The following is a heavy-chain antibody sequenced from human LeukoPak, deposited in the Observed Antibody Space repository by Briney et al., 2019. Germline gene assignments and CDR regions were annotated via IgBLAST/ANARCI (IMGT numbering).Heavy chain of an antibody. Sequence: AGSLTLSCAASGFTFSSYGMHWVRQAPGQGLEWVAVISYDESNKYYADPVKGRFTISRDNSKNTLYLQMNSSRAEDTTVYYCAKDESRRTLTHYGDYSPPIVDCWGEGTL. CDR1: GFTFSSYG. CDR2: ISYDESNK. D-gene: IGHD4-17*01. CDR3: AKDESRRTLTHYGDYSPPIVDC. J-gene: IGHJ4*02. V-gene: IGHV3-30*18.